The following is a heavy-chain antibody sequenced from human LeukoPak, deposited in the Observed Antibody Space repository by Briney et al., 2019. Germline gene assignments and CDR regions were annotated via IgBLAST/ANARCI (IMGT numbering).Heavy chain of an antibody. CDR2: ISGSGGTT. CDR1: GFTFDPYS. Sequence: GGSLRLSCVASGFTFDPYSMNWVRQAPGKGLEWVSVISGSGGTTYYADSVKGRFTISRDSSKNTLYLQMSSLRAEDTAVYYCAKVSGGGLYYDGMDVWGQGTTVTVSS. J-gene: IGHJ6*02. V-gene: IGHV3-23*01. D-gene: IGHD1-14*01. CDR3: AKVSGGGLYYDGMDV.